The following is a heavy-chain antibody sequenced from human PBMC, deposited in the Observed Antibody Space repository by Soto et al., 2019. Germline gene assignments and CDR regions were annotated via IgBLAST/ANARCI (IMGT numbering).Heavy chain of an antibody. CDR1: GGSISRYY. D-gene: IGHD3-10*01. V-gene: IGHV4-59*01. CDR3: ARDRITDVVRGTREVKENPFDP. J-gene: IGHJ5*02. Sequence: SENLPHTYSVSGGSISRYYWSWTRQPPGKGLEWIGYAYYSGDTGYNPSLQSRVTMAVDTSKNQVSLKLTSVTAADTAVYYCARDRITDVVRGTREVKENPFDPRVQG. CDR2: AYYSGDT.